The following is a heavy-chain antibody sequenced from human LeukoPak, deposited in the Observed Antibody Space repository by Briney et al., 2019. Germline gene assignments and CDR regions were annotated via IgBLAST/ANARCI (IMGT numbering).Heavy chain of an antibody. Sequence: ASVKVSCKASGYTFTGYYMHWVRQATGQGLEWMGWMNPNSGNTGYAQKFQGRVTITRNTSISTACMELSSLRSEDTAVYYCARGSVGDAFDIWGQGTMVTVSS. V-gene: IGHV1-8*03. D-gene: IGHD3-3*01. CDR3: ARGSVGDAFDI. J-gene: IGHJ3*02. CDR2: MNPNSGNT. CDR1: GYTFTGYY.